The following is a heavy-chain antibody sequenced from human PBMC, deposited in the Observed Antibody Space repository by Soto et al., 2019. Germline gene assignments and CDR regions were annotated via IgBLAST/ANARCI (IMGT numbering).Heavy chain of an antibody. V-gene: IGHV1-69*02. D-gene: IGHD2-2*01. CDR1: GGTFSSYT. CDR3: ASPFWECSSTSCYVDAFDI. J-gene: IGHJ3*02. CDR2: IIPILGIA. Sequence: QVQLVQSGAEVKKPGSSVKVSCKASGGTFSSYTISWVRQAPGQGLEWMGRIIPILGIANYAHKFQGRVTITADKSTSTAYMELSSLRSEDTAVYYCASPFWECSSTSCYVDAFDIWGQGTMVTVSS.